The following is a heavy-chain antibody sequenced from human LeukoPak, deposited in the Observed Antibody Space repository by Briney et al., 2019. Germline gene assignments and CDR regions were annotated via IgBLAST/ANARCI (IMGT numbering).Heavy chain of an antibody. D-gene: IGHD4-17*01. CDR3: ARDNCGDYERNWFDP. J-gene: IGHJ5*02. CDR1: GYTFTGYY. V-gene: IGHV1-2*06. CDR2: INPNSGGT. Sequence: ASVKVSCKASGYTFTGYYMHWVRQAPGQGLEWMGRINPNSGGTNYAQKFQGRVTMTRDTSISTAYMELSRLRSDDTAVYYGARDNCGDYERNWFDPWGQGTLVTVSS.